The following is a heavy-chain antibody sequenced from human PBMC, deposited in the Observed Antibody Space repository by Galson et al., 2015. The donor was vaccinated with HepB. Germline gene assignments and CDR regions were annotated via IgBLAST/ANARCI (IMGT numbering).Heavy chain of an antibody. V-gene: IGHV3-33*08. Sequence: SLRLSCAASGFTFSSYGMHWVRQAPGKGLEWVAVIWYDGSNKYYADSVKGRFTISRDNSKNTLYLQMNSLRAEDTAVYYCARDGAGSSGWYKVDGAFDIWGQGTMVTVSS. D-gene: IGHD6-19*01. CDR2: IWYDGSNK. CDR3: ARDGAGSSGWYKVDGAFDI. CDR1: GFTFSSYG. J-gene: IGHJ3*02.